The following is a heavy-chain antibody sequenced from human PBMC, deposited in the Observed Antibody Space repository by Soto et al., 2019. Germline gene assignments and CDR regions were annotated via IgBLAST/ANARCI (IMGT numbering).Heavy chain of an antibody. V-gene: IGHV1-69*13. J-gene: IGHJ4*02. CDR1: GGTFSSYA. Sequence: SVKVSCKASGGTFSSYAISWVRQAPGQGLEWMGGIIPIFGTANYAQKFQGRVTITADESTSTAYMELSSLRSEDTAVYYCARDKLYQYYYGSGSYGPFDYWGQGTLVNVSS. D-gene: IGHD3-10*01. CDR2: IIPIFGTA. CDR3: ARDKLYQYYYGSGSYGPFDY.